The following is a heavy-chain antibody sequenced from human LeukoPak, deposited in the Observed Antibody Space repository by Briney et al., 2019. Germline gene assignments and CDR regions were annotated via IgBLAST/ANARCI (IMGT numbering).Heavy chain of an antibody. D-gene: IGHD2-2*01. CDR2: IYHSGST. CDR3: AKRYCSSTTCYDDRGAFDY. CDR1: GYSISSGNY. Sequence: SETLSLTCTVSGYSISSGNYWGWIRQPPGKGLEWIGSIYHSGSTYYNPSLKSRVTISVDTSKNQFSLKLSSVTAADTAVYYCAKRYCSSTTCYDDRGAFDYWGQGTLVTVSS. V-gene: IGHV4-38-2*02. J-gene: IGHJ4*02.